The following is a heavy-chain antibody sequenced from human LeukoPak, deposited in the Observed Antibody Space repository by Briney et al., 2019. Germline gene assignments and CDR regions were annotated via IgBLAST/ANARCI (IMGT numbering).Heavy chain of an antibody. CDR1: GFTVSSNY. D-gene: IGHD6-13*01. CDR3: ARGPGYSSSWYGAFDI. J-gene: IGHJ3*02. CDR2: IYSGGST. Sequence: GGSLRLSCAASGFTVSSNYMSWVRQAPGKGLEWVSVIYSGGSTYYADSVKGRFTISRDNSKNTLYLQMNSLRAEDTAVYYCARGPGYSSSWYGAFDIWGQGTMVTVSS. V-gene: IGHV3-53*01.